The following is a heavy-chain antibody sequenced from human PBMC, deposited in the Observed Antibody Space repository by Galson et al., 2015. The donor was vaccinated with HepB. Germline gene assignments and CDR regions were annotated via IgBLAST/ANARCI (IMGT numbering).Heavy chain of an antibody. CDR2: VSNSGST. J-gene: IGHJ4*02. CDR1: GGSIGSGTHY. Sequence: TLSLTCTVSGGSIGSGTHYWSWIRQHPGKGLQWIGYVSNSGSTYYSPSLKSRLTISVDTSKNQFSLKLTSVTAADTAVYYCAREASGSYRVDYWGQGTLVTVSS. V-gene: IGHV4-31*03. CDR3: AREASGSYRVDY. D-gene: IGHD3-10*01.